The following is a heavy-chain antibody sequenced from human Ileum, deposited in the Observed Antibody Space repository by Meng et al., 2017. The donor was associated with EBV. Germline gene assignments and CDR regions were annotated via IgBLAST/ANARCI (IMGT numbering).Heavy chain of an antibody. CDR1: GFTFSYAW. V-gene: IGHV3-15*01. D-gene: IGHD1-26*01. CDR2: IKSKNDGGTT. J-gene: IGHJ4*02. Sequence: EGQLVESGGGLVKPGGSLRVSCAAPGFTFSYAWMSWVRQAPGKGLEWVGRIKSKNDGGTTDYAAPVKGRFTISRDDSKNTLSLQMNSLKTEDTAVYYCATDRPEVGAGEFDYWGQGTLVTVSS. CDR3: ATDRPEVGAGEFDY.